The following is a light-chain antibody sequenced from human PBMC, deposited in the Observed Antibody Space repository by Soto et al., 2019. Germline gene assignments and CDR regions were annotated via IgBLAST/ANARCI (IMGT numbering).Light chain of an antibody. CDR1: QGISSY. J-gene: IGKJ5*01. CDR2: AAS. V-gene: IGKV1-9*01. Sequence: IQLTQSPSSLSASVGDRVTITCRASQGISSYLTWYQQKPGKAPKVLIYAASTLQSGVTSRFSGSGSGTDFTLTISSRQPEDFATYYCQQLNSYPSTFGQGTRLEIK. CDR3: QQLNSYPST.